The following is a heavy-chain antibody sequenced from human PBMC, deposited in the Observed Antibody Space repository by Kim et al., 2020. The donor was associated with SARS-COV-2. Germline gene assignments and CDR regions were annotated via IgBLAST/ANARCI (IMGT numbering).Heavy chain of an antibody. V-gene: IGHV3-49*02. J-gene: IGHJ3*02. CDR2: T. Sequence: TKYAASVKGRSTISRDDSKSSAYLQMNSLKTEDTAVYVAGGKGPPYAFDIWGQGTMVTVSS. CDR3: GGKGPPYAFDI. D-gene: IGHD2-15*01.